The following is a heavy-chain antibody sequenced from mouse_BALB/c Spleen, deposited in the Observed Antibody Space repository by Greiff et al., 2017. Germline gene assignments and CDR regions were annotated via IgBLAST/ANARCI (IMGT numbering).Heavy chain of an antibody. D-gene: IGHD2-3*01. CDR2: INSNGGST. CDR3: ARDGYYYYFDY. V-gene: IGHV5-6-3*01. J-gene: IGHJ2*01. CDR1: GFTFSSYG. Sequence: VQLKESGGGLVQPGGSLKLSCAASGFTFSSYGMSWVRQTPDKRLELVATINSNGGSTYYPDSVKGRFTISRDNAKNTLYLQMSSLKSEDTAMYYCARDGYYYYFDYWGQGTTLTVSS.